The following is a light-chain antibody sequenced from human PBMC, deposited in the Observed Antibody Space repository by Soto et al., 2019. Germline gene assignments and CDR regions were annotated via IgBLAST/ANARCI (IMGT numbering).Light chain of an antibody. V-gene: IGKV1-5*01. CDR1: QSLSSW. CDR3: QQYNSYSLT. CDR2: DAS. J-gene: IGKJ3*01. Sequence: DIQMTQSPSTLSASVGDRVIITCRASQSLSSWLAWYQQKPGKAPKLLIYDASSLESGVPSRFSGSGSGTEFTLTISSLQPDDFATYYCQQYNSYSLTFGPGTKVDIK.